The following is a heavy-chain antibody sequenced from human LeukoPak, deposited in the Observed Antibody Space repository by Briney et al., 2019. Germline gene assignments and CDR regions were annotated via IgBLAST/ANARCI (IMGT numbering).Heavy chain of an antibody. CDR3: ARDYYDSSGFRYYFDY. CDR1: GYTFTSYY. CDR2: INPSGGST. J-gene: IGHJ4*02. D-gene: IGHD3-22*01. V-gene: IGHV1-46*01. Sequence: ASVKVSCKASGYTFTSYYTHWVRQAPGQGLEWMGIINPSGGSTSYAQKFQGRVTMTRDMSTSTVYMELSSLRSEDTAVYYCARDYYDSSGFRYYFDYWGQGTLVTVSS.